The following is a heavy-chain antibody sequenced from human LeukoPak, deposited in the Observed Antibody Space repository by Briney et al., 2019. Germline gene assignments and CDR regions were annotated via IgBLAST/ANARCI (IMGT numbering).Heavy chain of an antibody. Sequence: ASVKVSCKASGYTFTNYYMHWVRQAPGQGLEWMGIINPSGGSTTYAQKFQDRVTMTRDTSTTTVYMELSSLRSEDTAVYYCARVSGSCVYFDYWGQGTLVTVSS. CDR3: ARVSGSCVYFDY. V-gene: IGHV1-46*01. J-gene: IGHJ4*02. CDR2: INPSGGST. D-gene: IGHD1-26*01. CDR1: GYTFTNYY.